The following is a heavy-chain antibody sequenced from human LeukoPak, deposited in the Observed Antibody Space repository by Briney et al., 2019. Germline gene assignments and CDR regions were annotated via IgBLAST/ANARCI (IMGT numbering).Heavy chain of an antibody. D-gene: IGHD5-18*01. J-gene: IGHJ4*01. CDR3: ARGGGGGYSYFFDY. Sequence: SETLSLTCAVSGGSISSGGYSWSWIRQPPGKGLEWIGYIYHSGSTYYNPSLKSRVTISVDRSKNQFSLKLSSVTAADTAVYYCARGGGGGYSYFFDYWGQEPWSPSPQ. CDR2: IYHSGST. V-gene: IGHV4-30-2*01. CDR1: GGSISSGGYS.